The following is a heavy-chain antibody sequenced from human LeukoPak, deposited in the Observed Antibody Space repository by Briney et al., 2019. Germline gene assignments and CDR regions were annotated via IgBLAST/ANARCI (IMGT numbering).Heavy chain of an antibody. CDR2: ISVSGGTT. CDR1: GFPFSSYA. CDR3: AKDAYSSGWYFDY. D-gene: IGHD6-19*01. Sequence: PGGSLRLSCAASGFPFSSYAMSWVRQAPGKGLEWVSGISVSGGTTYYADSVKGRFTISRDNSKSTVYLQMNSLRAEDTAVYYCAKDAYSSGWYFDYWGQGTLVTVSS. J-gene: IGHJ4*02. V-gene: IGHV3-23*01.